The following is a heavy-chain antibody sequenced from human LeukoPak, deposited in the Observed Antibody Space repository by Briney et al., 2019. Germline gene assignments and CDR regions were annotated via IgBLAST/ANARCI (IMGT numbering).Heavy chain of an antibody. CDR3: AHKQYYALGSLGDSSDY. J-gene: IGHJ4*02. D-gene: IGHD3-10*01. CDR2: IYWNDDK. CDR1: GFSLSTSGVG. V-gene: IGHV2-5*01. Sequence: SGPTLVKPAQTLTLTCTFSGFSLSTSGVGVGWIRQPPGKALEWLAVIYWNDDKRYNPYLKRRLTITRDTSKNQVVLTMTNTDPVDTATYYCAHKQYYALGSLGDSSDYWGQGTPVTVSS.